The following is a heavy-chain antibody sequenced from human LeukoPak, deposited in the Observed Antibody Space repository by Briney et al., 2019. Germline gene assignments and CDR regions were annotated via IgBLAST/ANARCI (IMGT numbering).Heavy chain of an antibody. CDR1: GFTFGDYA. V-gene: IGHV3-49*04. CDR2: IRSKAYGGTT. D-gene: IGHD1-26*01. J-gene: IGHJ4*02. CDR3: TRTDIVGATYFDY. Sequence: GGSLRLSCTASGFTFGDYAMSWVRQAPGKGLEGGGFIRSKAYGGTTQYAASVKGRFTISRDDSKSIAYLQMNSLKSEDTAVYYCTRTDIVGATYFDYWGQGTLVTVSS.